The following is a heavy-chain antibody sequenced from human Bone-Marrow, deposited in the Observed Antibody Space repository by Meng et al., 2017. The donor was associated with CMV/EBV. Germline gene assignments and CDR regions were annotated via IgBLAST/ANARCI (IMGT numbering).Heavy chain of an antibody. D-gene: IGHD6-19*01. V-gene: IGHV1-18*01. CDR3: ARDSSSSGWYSGLDY. CDR1: GYTFTSYG. J-gene: IGHJ4*02. CDR2: ISAYNGNT. Sequence: VSVKVSCKASGYTFTSYGISWVRQAPGQGLEWMGWISAYNGNTNYAQKLQGRVTMTTDTSTSTAYMELRSLRSDDTAVYYCARDSSSSGWYSGLDYWGQGTLVTVSS.